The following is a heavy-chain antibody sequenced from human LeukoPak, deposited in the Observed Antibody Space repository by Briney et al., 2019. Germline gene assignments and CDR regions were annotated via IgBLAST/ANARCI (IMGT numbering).Heavy chain of an antibody. CDR1: GYSFTNYW. CDR3: ARRNNYYGSGINY. V-gene: IGHV5-51*01. J-gene: IGHJ4*02. CDR2: IYPGDSDT. D-gene: IGHD3-10*01. Sequence: GESLRISCKGSGYSFTNYWIGWVRQMPGKGLEWMGIIYPGDSDTRYSPSFQGQVTISADKSISTAFVQWSSLKASDTAIYYCARRNNYYGSGINYWGQGTLVTASS.